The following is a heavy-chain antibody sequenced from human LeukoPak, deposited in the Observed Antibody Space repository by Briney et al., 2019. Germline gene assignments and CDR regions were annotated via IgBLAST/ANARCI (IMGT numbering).Heavy chain of an antibody. J-gene: IGHJ6*03. CDR1: GGSISSSSYY. Sequence: PSETLSLTCTVSGGSISSSSYYWGWIRQPPGKGPEWIGSIYYSGSTYYNPSLKSRVTISVDTSKNQFSLKLSSVTAADTAVYYCARTHTYYDFWSGYYYYYYMDVWGKGTTVTVSS. V-gene: IGHV4-39*01. CDR2: IYYSGST. CDR3: ARTHTYYDFWSGYYYYYYMDV. D-gene: IGHD3-3*01.